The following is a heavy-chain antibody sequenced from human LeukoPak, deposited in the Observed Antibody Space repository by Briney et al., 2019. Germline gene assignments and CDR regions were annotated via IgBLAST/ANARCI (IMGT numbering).Heavy chain of an antibody. CDR1: GVSISSYY. CDR2: IYYSGST. V-gene: IGHV4-59*01. J-gene: IGHJ4*02. CDR3: AGGYSNSQYFDY. D-gene: IGHD4-11*01. Sequence: PSETLSLTCTVSGVSISSYYWSWIRQPPGKGLEWIGYIYYSGSTDYNPSLKSRVTISVDTSKNQFSLKLSSVTAADTAVYYCAGGYSNSQYFDYWGQGTLVTVSS.